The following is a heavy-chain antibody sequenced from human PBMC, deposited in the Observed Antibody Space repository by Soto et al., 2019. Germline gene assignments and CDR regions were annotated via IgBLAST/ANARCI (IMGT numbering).Heavy chain of an antibody. CDR1: GGSVSSGSYY. CDR3: ARDPYSSGWYYSDY. V-gene: IGHV4-61*01. J-gene: IGHJ4*02. D-gene: IGHD6-19*01. CDR2: IYYSGST. Sequence: QVQLQESGPGLVKPSETLSLTCTVSGGSVSSGSYYWSWIRQPPGKGLEWIGYIYYSGSTNYTPSVKCRVAIAVDTSKNQFSLKLSSVTAADTAVYYCARDPYSSGWYYSDYWGQGTLVTVSS.